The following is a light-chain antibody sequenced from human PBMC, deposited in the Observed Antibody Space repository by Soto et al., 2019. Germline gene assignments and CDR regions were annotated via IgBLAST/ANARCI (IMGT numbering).Light chain of an antibody. Sequence: QSVLTQPRSVSRSPGQSVTISCTGTSSDVGGYNYVSWYQQYSGKAPKVMIYDVSKRPSGVPDRFSGSKSGNTASLTISGLQAEDEADYYCCSYAASNTFVFGTGTKVTVL. V-gene: IGLV2-11*01. CDR1: SSDVGGYNY. CDR2: DVS. CDR3: CSYAASNTFV. J-gene: IGLJ1*01.